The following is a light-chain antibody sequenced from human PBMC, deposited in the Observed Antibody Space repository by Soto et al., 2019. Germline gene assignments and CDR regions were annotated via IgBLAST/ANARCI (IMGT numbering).Light chain of an antibody. V-gene: IGLV1-44*01. CDR2: SDN. CDR1: SSNIGSNT. CDR3: AAWDDSLNGRHV. J-gene: IGLJ1*01. Sequence: QSVLTQPPSASGTPGQRVTISCSGSSSNIGSNTVNWFQQLPGTAPKLLIYSDNQRPSGVPGRFSGSKSGTSASLAISGLQSEDEADYYCAAWDDSLNGRHVFGTGTKLTVL.